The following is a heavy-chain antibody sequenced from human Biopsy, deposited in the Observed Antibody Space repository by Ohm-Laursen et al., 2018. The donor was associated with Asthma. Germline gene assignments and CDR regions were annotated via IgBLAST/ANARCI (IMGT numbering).Heavy chain of an antibody. CDR1: GFTFGDYW. J-gene: IGHJ4*02. Sequence: SLRLSCSASGFTFGDYWMSWVRQAPGRGLEWVANIKHDGSENNHVDSLKGRFTISRDNAKNSLYLQMNSLRAEDTAVYYCAKESRRDGYNRRNYYFDYWGQGTLVTVSS. V-gene: IGHV3-7*03. CDR2: IKHDGSEN. D-gene: IGHD5-24*01. CDR3: AKESRRDGYNRRNYYFDY.